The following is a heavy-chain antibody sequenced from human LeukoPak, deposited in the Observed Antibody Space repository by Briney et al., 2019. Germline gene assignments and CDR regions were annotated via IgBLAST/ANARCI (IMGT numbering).Heavy chain of an antibody. Sequence: PSETLSLTCTVSGGSISSYYWSWIRQPPGKGLEWIGYIYYSGSTNYNPSLKSRVTISVDTSKNQFSLKLSSVTAADTAVYYCVGMARRYYYMDVWGKGTTVTVSS. V-gene: IGHV4-59*01. J-gene: IGHJ6*03. CDR3: VGMARRYYYMDV. CDR1: GGSISSYY. CDR2: IYYSGST. D-gene: IGHD3-10*01.